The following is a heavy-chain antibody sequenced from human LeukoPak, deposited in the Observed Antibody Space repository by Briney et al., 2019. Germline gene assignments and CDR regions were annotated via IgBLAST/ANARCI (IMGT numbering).Heavy chain of an antibody. CDR2: INPNSGGT. CDR1: GYTFTGYY. J-gene: IGHJ3*02. CDR3: ARDCSSTSCYGVAFDI. Sequence: GASVKVSCKASGYTFTGYYIPWVRQAPGQGLEWMGWINPNSGGTNYAQKFQGRVTMTRDTSISTAYMELSRLRSDDTAVYYCARDCSSTSCYGVAFDIWGQGTMVTVSS. D-gene: IGHD2-2*01. V-gene: IGHV1-2*02.